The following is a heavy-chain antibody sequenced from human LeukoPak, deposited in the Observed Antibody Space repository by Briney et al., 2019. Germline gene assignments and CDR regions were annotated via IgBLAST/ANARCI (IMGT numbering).Heavy chain of an antibody. CDR1: GYRFINYW. D-gene: IGHD6-13*01. CDR2: IYPANSDT. CDR3: ARRAAGSWWFDP. Sequence: GESLKISCKGSGYRFINYWIGWVRQRPGKGLEWMAIIYPANSDTRYSPSFQGQVAISADKSISTAYLQWNSLKASDTAIYYCARRAAGSWWFDPWGQGTLVTVSS. J-gene: IGHJ5*02. V-gene: IGHV5-51*01.